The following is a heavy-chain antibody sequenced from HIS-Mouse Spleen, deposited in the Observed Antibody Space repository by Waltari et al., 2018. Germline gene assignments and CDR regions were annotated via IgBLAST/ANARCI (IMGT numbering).Heavy chain of an antibody. V-gene: IGHV1-2*02. Sequence: QVQLVQSGAEVKKPGASVKVSCKASGYTFTGYYMHWVRQAPGQGLEWMGWSNPNRGGTNYAQKFQGRVTMTSDTSISTAYMELSRLRSDDTAVYYCGVAVAERGAFDIWGQGTMVTVSS. J-gene: IGHJ3*02. CDR2: SNPNRGGT. CDR1: GYTFTGYY. D-gene: IGHD6-19*01. CDR3: GVAVAERGAFDI.